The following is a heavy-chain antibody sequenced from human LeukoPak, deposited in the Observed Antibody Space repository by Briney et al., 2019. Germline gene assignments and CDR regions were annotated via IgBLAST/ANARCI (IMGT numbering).Heavy chain of an antibody. D-gene: IGHD6-13*01. CDR2: VNHSGTT. J-gene: IGHJ6*03. Sequence: PSETPSLTCAVYGGSFSGYYWSWIRQPPGKGLEWIGEVNHSGTTNYNPSLKSRVTISIDTSKNQFSLKLSSVTAADTAVYYCASSRGYSSSLWYYYMDVWGKGTTVTVSS. CDR1: GGSFSGYY. CDR3: ASSRGYSSSLWYYYMDV. V-gene: IGHV4-34*01.